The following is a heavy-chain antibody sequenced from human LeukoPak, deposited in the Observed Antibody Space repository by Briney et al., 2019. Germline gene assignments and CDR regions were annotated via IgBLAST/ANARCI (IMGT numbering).Heavy chain of an antibody. CDR1: GFTFSSYA. CDR2: ISYDGSNK. V-gene: IGHV3-30-3*01. CDR3: ASGGQTELYGMDV. Sequence: GGSLRLSCAASGFTFSSYAMHWVRQAPGKGLEWVAVISYDGSNKYYADSVKGRFTISRDNPKNTLYLQMNSLRAEDTAVYYCASGGQTELYGMDVWGQGTTVTVSS. J-gene: IGHJ6*02. D-gene: IGHD1-26*01.